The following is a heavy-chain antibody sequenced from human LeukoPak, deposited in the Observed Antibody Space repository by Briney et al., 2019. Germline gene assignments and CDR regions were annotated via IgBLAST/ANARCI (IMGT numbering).Heavy chain of an antibody. Sequence: PGGSLRLFCAASGFNLGSYAMHWVRQAPGKGLEWVAVISDDGNDKYHADSVKGRFTISRDNSKNTLYLQMNSLSVEDTAVYYCARDEYYGSSGSDAFDIWGQGTMVTVSS. CDR1: GFNLGSYA. CDR2: ISDDGNDK. CDR3: ARDEYYGSSGSDAFDI. V-gene: IGHV3-30-3*01. D-gene: IGHD3-22*01. J-gene: IGHJ3*02.